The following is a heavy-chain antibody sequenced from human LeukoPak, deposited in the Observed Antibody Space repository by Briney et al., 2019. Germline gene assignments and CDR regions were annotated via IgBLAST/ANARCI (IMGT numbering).Heavy chain of an antibody. CDR2: ISGSGGST. CDR3: ARGVPLGYCTYGVCYPPYYFDY. CDR1: GFTFSSYA. J-gene: IGHJ4*02. D-gene: IGHD2-8*01. V-gene: IGHV3-23*01. Sequence: GGSLRLSCAASGFTFSSYAMRWVRQAPGKGLEWVSAISGSGGSTSYTDSVKGRFTISRDNSKNTLYLQMNSLRAEDTAVYYCARGVPLGYCTYGVCYPPYYFDYWGQGTLVTASS.